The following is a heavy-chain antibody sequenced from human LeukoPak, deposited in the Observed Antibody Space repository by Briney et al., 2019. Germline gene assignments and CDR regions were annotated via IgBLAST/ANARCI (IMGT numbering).Heavy chain of an antibody. V-gene: IGHV3-48*01. J-gene: IGHJ3*02. CDR2: IRGRSDTT. Sequence: GGSLRLSCAASGFTFSSYAMSWVRQAPGKGLEWIAFIRGRSDTTYYADSVQGRFTISRDNAEDSVYLQMNSLRVEDTAVYYCARTYDFGIGPPGDAFDNWGQGTLVTVFS. CDR3: ARTYDFGIGPPGDAFDN. D-gene: IGHD3-3*01. CDR1: GFTFSSYA.